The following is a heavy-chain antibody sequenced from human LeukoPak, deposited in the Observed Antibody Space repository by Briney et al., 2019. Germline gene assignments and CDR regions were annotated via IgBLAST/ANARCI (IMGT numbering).Heavy chain of an antibody. Sequence: GGSLRLSCAASGFFFSNYWMSWVRQAQGKGLVGVANINLDGNGRFYVDSVKGRFTNSRDNKKKSVYLQMNSLRAEDTAVYYCARDTDDFQGLDIWGQGTRVTVSS. D-gene: IGHD3-3*01. CDR3: ARDTDDFQGLDI. CDR2: INLDGNGR. CDR1: GFFFSNYW. V-gene: IGHV3-7*01. J-gene: IGHJ3*02.